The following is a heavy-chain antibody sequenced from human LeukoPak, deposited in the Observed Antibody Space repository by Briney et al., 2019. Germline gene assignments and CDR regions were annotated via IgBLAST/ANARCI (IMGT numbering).Heavy chain of an antibody. D-gene: IGHD3-9*01. CDR2: ISAYNGNT. CDR1: GYTFTSYG. V-gene: IGHV1-18*01. CDR3: AREGVSTILTGFWFDP. J-gene: IGHJ5*02. Sequence: ASVTVSCKASGYTFTSYGISWVRQAPGQGLEWMGWISAYNGNTNYAQKLQGRATMTTDTSTSTAYMELRSLRSDDTAVYYCAREGVSTILTGFWFDPWGQGTLVTVSS.